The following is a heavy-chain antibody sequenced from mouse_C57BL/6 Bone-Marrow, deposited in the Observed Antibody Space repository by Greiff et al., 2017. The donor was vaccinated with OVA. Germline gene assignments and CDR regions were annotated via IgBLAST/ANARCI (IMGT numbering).Heavy chain of an antibody. CDR3: ARPGNYYGPSEFAY. D-gene: IGHD1-1*01. V-gene: IGHV4-1*01. Sequence: EADGIDFSRYWMSWVRRAPGKGLEWIGEINPDSSTINYAPSLKDKFIISRDNAKNTLYLQMSKVRSEDTALYYCARPGNYYGPSEFAYWGQGTLVTVSA. J-gene: IGHJ3*01. CDR2: INPDSSTI. CDR1: GIDFSRYW.